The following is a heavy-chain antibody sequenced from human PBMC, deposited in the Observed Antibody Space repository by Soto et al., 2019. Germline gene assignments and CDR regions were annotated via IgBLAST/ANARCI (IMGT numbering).Heavy chain of an antibody. Sequence: ASVKVSCKASGYTFTSYGISWVRQAPGQGLEWMGWISAYNGNTNYAQKLQGRVTMTTDTSTSTAYMELRSLRSDDTAVYYCARVRQWLVHLAYYYGMDVWGQGTTVTVSS. CDR1: GYTFTSYG. CDR2: ISAYNGNT. CDR3: ARVRQWLVHLAYYYGMDV. D-gene: IGHD6-19*01. J-gene: IGHJ6*02. V-gene: IGHV1-18*01.